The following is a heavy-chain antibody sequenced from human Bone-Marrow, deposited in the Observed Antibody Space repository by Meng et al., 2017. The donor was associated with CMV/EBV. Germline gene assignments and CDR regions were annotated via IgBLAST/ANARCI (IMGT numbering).Heavy chain of an antibody. V-gene: IGHV3-30-3*01. CDR3: AGESTRGLTRCFDP. D-gene: IGHD4-17*01. Sequence: GGSLRLSCAASGLTFSSYAMYWVRQAPGKGLEWVAVISYDGSNKYYADSVKGRFTISRDNSKNTLYLQMNSLRAEDTAVYYCAGESTRGLTRCFDPWGQGTLVTVSS. J-gene: IGHJ5*02. CDR2: ISYDGSNK. CDR1: GLTFSSYA.